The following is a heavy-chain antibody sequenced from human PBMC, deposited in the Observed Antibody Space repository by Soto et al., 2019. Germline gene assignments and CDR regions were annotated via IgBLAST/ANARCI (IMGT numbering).Heavy chain of an antibody. D-gene: IGHD6-13*01. J-gene: IGHJ4*02. V-gene: IGHV6-1*01. Sequence: SQTLSLTCAISGDSVSSNSATWNWIRQSPSRGLEWLGRTYYRSKWYNEYSVSVKSRIIINPDTSKNQFSLQLSSVTPEDTAVYYCARVRASRGQRDLDFWGQGTLVTVSS. CDR2: TYYRSKWYN. CDR1: GDSVSSNSAT. CDR3: ARVRASRGQRDLDF.